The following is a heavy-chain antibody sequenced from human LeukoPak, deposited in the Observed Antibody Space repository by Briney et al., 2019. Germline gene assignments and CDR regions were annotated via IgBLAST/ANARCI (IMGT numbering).Heavy chain of an antibody. V-gene: IGHV3-15*01. D-gene: IGHD2-2*01. CDR2: IKSKTDGGTT. J-gene: IGHJ6*04. CDR1: GFTLTNAW. Sequence: PGGSLRLSCAASGFTLTNAWMSWVRQPPGKGLEWVGRIKSKTDGGTTDYAAPVKGRFTISRDDSKNTLYLQMNSLKTEDTAVYYCTTESSLPADLKGYYYYGMDVWGKGTTVTVSS. CDR3: TTESSLPADLKGYYYYGMDV.